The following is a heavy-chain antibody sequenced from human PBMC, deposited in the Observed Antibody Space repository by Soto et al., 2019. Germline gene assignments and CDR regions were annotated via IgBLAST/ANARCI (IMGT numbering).Heavy chain of an antibody. D-gene: IGHD6-6*01. CDR1: GFTFSSYS. V-gene: IGHV3-21*01. CDR2: ISSSSSYI. Sequence: GGSLRLSCAASGFTFSSYSMNWVRQAPGKGLEWVSSISSSSSYIYYADSVKGRFTISRDNAENSLYLQMNSLRAEDTAVYYCARDRQLGVDYWGQGTLVTVSS. J-gene: IGHJ4*02. CDR3: ARDRQLGVDY.